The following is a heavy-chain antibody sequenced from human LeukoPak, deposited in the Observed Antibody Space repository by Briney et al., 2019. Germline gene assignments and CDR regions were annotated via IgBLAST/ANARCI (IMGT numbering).Heavy chain of an antibody. CDR1: GGSISSSSYY. CDR3: ARDFCSGGSCYSYFHY. Sequence: PSETLSLTCTVSGGSISSSSYYWGWIRQPPGKGLEWIGSIYYSGGTNYNPSLKSRVTISLDTSKNQFSLRLSSVTAADTAVYYCARDFCSGGSCYSYFHYWGQGTLVTVSS. V-gene: IGHV4-39*07. J-gene: IGHJ4*02. CDR2: IYYSGGT. D-gene: IGHD2-15*01.